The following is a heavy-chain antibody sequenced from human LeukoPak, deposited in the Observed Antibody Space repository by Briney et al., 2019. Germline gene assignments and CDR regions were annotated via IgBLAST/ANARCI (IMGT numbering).Heavy chain of an antibody. CDR2: INHSGST. Sequence: SETLSLTCAVYGGSFSGYYWSWIRQPPGKGLEWIGEINHSGSTNYNPSLKSRVTISVDTSKNQFSLKLSSVTAADTAVYYCARGDYYGSGSYYWTPHYYYGMDVWGQGTTVTVSS. CDR1: GGSFSGYY. J-gene: IGHJ6*02. CDR3: ARGDYYGSGSYYWTPHYYYGMDV. D-gene: IGHD3-10*01. V-gene: IGHV4-34*01.